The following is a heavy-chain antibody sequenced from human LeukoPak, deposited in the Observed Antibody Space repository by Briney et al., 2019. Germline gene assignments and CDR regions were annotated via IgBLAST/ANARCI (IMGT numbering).Heavy chain of an antibody. CDR3: ARVGRRSSSYFDY. CDR1: GGSLIDYY. Sequence: PSEALSLTCAVSGGSLIDYYWSWIRQPPGKGLEWIGEISHSGSTRYSPSLKSRVTVSVDTSNNQFSLNLTSVTAADTAVYYCARVGRRSSSYFDYWGQGTLVTVSS. J-gene: IGHJ4*02. V-gene: IGHV4-34*01. D-gene: IGHD6-13*01. CDR2: ISHSGST.